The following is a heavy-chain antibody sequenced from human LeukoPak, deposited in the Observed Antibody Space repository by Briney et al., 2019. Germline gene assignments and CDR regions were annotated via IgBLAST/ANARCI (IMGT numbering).Heavy chain of an antibody. CDR1: GGSISSHS. J-gene: IGHJ4*02. CDR2: IFTSGST. Sequence: SETLSLTCTVSGGSISSHSWSWLRQPAGKGLEWIGRIFTSGSTYYNPSLKSRVIMSVDTSKNQFSLKLRSVTAADTAVYYCAREGGGFDYWGQGTLVTVSS. D-gene: IGHD3-16*01. CDR3: AREGGGFDY. V-gene: IGHV4-4*07.